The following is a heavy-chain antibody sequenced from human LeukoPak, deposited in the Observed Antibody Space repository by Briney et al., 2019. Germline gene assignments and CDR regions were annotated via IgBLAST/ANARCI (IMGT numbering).Heavy chain of an antibody. CDR1: GGSISSGGYS. V-gene: IGHV4-30-2*01. J-gene: IGHJ5*02. CDR3: ARAAGYYYDSSGYYGVRWFDP. CDR2: IYHSGST. D-gene: IGHD3-22*01. Sequence: KSSQTLSLTCAVSGGSISSGGYSWSWLRQPPGKGLEWIGYIYHSGSTYYNPSLKSRVTISVDRSKNQFSLKLSSVTAADTAVYYCARAAGYYYDSSGYYGVRWFDPWGQGTLVTVSS.